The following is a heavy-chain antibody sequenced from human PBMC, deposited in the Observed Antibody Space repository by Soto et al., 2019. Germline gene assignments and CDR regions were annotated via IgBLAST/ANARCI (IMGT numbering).Heavy chain of an antibody. D-gene: IGHD2-2*01. Sequence: GGSLRLSCAASGFTFSSYAMSWVRQAPGKGLEWVSAISYSASSTYYADSVKGRFTISRDNSKNTLDLQMNSLRAEDTAVYYCAKDRARGYCTSSGCYGDYYYYMDVWGKGTTVTVSS. V-gene: IGHV3-23*01. CDR1: GFTFSSYA. CDR3: AKDRARGYCTSSGCYGDYYYYMDV. CDR2: ISYSASST. J-gene: IGHJ6*03.